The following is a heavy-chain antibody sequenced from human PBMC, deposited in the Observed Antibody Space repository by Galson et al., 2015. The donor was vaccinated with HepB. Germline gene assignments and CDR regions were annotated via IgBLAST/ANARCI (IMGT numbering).Heavy chain of an antibody. Sequence: SLRLSCAASGFTFSSYGMQWVRQAPGKGLEWVAVIWYDGSNKFYADSVKGRFTISRDNSKNTLYLLMNSLRVEDTAVYYCARGRDCSGGNCYSDYWGQGSLVTVSS. J-gene: IGHJ4*02. V-gene: IGHV3-33*01. D-gene: IGHD2-15*01. CDR1: GFTFSSYG. CDR2: IWYDGSNK. CDR3: ARGRDCSGGNCYSDY.